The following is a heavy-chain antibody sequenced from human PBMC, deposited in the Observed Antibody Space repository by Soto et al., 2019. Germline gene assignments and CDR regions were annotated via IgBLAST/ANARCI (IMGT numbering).Heavy chain of an antibody. Sequence: GASVKVSCKASGYTFTSYGISWVRQAPGQGLEWMGWISAYNGNTNYAQKLQGRVTMTTDTSTSTAYMELRSLRSDDTAVYYCGRVSSGYSNDYVLYWGQVTLVAVYS. J-gene: IGHJ4*02. V-gene: IGHV1-18*01. CDR3: GRVSSGYSNDYVLY. CDR1: GYTFTSYG. D-gene: IGHD5-18*01. CDR2: ISAYNGNT.